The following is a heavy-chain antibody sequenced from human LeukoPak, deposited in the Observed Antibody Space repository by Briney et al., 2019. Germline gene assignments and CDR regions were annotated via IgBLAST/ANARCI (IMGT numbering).Heavy chain of an antibody. CDR1: GYTLTELS. J-gene: IGHJ4*02. D-gene: IGHD5-18*01. V-gene: IGHV1-24*01. CDR3: ATGRGYSYGYSRGKNY. Sequence: GASVKVSCMVSGYTLTELSMHWVRQAPGKGLEWMGGFDPEDGETIYAQKFQGRVTMTEDTSTDTAYVELSSLRSEDTAVYYCATGRGYSYGYSRGKNYWGQGTLVTVSS. CDR2: FDPEDGET.